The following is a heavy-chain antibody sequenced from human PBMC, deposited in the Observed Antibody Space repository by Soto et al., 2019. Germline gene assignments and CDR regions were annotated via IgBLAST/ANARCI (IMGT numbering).Heavy chain of an antibody. J-gene: IGHJ4*02. CDR2: IYGGGTT. CDR3: ASRRNPYGAYDY. D-gene: IGHD4-17*01. V-gene: IGHV3-66*01. CDR1: GFIVNNNY. Sequence: PGGSLRLSCAASGFIVNNNYMSWVRQAPGKGLEWVSVIYGGGTTDYADSAKGRFTISIDNSVNTLHLQMNSLRADDTAVYYCASRRNPYGAYDYWGQGTLVTVSS.